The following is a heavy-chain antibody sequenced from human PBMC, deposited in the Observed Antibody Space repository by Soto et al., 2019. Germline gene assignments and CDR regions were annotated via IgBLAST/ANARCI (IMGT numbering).Heavy chain of an antibody. J-gene: IGHJ4*02. CDR2: IHRDGVT. CDR1: GGSTSSSDW. V-gene: IGHV4-4*02. D-gene: IGHD1-26*01. Sequence: QVHLQESGPGLVKPSETLSLTCAISGGSTSSSDWWTWVRQPPGEGLEWIGEIHRDGVTNYNSSLKSRLTISLDHSRNQFSLSLTSGTAADAAVYFCAGRPEIHPRWGQGILVPVSS. CDR3: AGRPEIHPR.